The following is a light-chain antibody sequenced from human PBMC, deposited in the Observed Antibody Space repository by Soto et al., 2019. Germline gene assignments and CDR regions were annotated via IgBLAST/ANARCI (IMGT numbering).Light chain of an antibody. V-gene: IGLV1-40*01. CDR2: DSA. J-gene: IGLJ1*01. Sequence: QSVLTQPPSVSGAPGQRVTISCTGINSNIATDYDVHWYQQFPGVAPKLLIYDSANRPSGVPDRFPGSRSGTSASLAIAGLQAEDEADYYCQSYDSSVSGYVFGTGTKVTVL. CDR1: NSNIATDYD. CDR3: QSYDSSVSGYV.